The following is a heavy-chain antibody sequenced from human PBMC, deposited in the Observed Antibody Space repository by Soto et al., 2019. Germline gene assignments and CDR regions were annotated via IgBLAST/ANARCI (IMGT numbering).Heavy chain of an antibody. CDR2: INPSGGST. V-gene: IGHV1-46*01. J-gene: IGHJ3*02. D-gene: IGHD3-22*01. Sequence: VASVKVSCKASGYTFTSYYMHWVRQAPGQGLEWMGIINPSGGSTSYAQKFQGRVTMTRDTSTSTVYMELSSLRSEDTAVYYCAREPMIVVVITGDAFDIWGQGTMVTVSS. CDR1: GYTFTSYY. CDR3: AREPMIVVVITGDAFDI.